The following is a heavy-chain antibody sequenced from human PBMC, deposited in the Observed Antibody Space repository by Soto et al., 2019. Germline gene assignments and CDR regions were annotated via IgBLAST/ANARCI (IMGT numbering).Heavy chain of an antibody. CDR3: AKGDDTYYYDSSGYPVPIRVGPIDY. D-gene: IGHD3-22*01. J-gene: IGHJ4*02. CDR1: GFTFSSYG. V-gene: IGHV3-30*18. Sequence: GGSLRLSCAASGFTFSSYGMHWVRQAPGKGLEWVAVISYDGSNKYYADSVKGRFTISRDNSKNTLYLQMNSLRAEDTAVYYCAKGDDTYYYDSSGYPVPIRVGPIDYWGQGTMVTVYS. CDR2: ISYDGSNK.